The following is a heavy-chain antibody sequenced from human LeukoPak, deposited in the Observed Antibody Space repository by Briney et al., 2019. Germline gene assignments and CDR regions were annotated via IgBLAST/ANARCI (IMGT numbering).Heavy chain of an antibody. CDR3: ARANLPSTYYDFWSGLLEFDY. J-gene: IGHJ4*02. CDR2: ISAYNGNT. D-gene: IGHD3-3*01. Sequence: APVKVSCKASGYTFTSYYMHWVRQAPGQGLEWMGWISAYNGNTNYAQKLQGRVTMTTDTSTSTAYMELRSLRSDDTAVYYCARANLPSTYYDFWSGLLEFDYWGQGTLVTVSS. CDR1: GYTFTSYY. V-gene: IGHV1-18*04.